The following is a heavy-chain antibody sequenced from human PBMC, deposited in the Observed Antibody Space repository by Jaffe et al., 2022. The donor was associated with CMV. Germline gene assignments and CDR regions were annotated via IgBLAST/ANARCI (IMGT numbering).Heavy chain of an antibody. CDR1: GASISDSY. CDR2: IYTTGNI. D-gene: IGHD3-16*01. J-gene: IGHJ4*02. CDR3: ARDTAQSYGGVPTTDY. Sequence: QVQLQESGPGLVKPSETLSLTCTVSGASISDSYWSWIRQPAGKRLEWIGRIYTTGNINYNPSLKSRVTMSLDTSRNQFSLKLSSVTAADTAVYYCARDTAQSYGGVPTTDYWGQGTLVTVSS. V-gene: IGHV4-4*07.